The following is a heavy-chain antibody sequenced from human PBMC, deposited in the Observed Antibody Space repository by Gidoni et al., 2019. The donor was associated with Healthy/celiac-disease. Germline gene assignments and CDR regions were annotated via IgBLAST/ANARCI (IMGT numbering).Heavy chain of an antibody. V-gene: IGHV3-23*01. Sequence: VQPGGSLRLSCAASGFTFSSYAMSWVRQAPGKGLEWVSAIRGSGGSTYYADSVKGRFTISRDNSKNTLYLQMNSLSAEDPAVYYCAKDPNRWVFNWYFDLWGRGTLVTVSS. CDR3: AKDPNRWVFNWYFDL. CDR2: IRGSGGST. CDR1: GFTFSSYA. J-gene: IGHJ2*01. D-gene: IGHD6-13*01.